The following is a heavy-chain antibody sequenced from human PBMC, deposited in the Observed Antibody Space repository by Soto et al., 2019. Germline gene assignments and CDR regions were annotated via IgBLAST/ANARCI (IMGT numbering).Heavy chain of an antibody. CDR1: GFTFSSYA. CDR3: AKVGYCSGGSCHGEYYYYYGMDV. CDR2: ISGSGGST. J-gene: IGHJ6*02. D-gene: IGHD2-15*01. V-gene: IGHV3-23*01. Sequence: EVQLLESGGGLVQPGGSLRLSCAASGFTFSSYAMSWVRQAPGKGLEWVSAISGSGGSTYYADSVKGRFTISRDNSKNKQYLQMNSLRAEDTAVYYCAKVGYCSGGSCHGEYYYYYGMDVWGQGTTVTVSS.